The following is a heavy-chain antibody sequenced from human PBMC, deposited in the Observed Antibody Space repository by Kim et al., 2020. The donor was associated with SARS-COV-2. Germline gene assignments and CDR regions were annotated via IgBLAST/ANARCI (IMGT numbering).Heavy chain of an antibody. D-gene: IGHD2-2*01. Sequence: GGSLRLSCAASGFTFSSYAMHWVRQAPGKGLEWVAVISYDGSNKYYADSVKGRFTISRDNSKNTLYLQMNSLRAEDTAVYYCARLGYCSSTSCQNTRFFDYWGQGTLVTVSS. CDR1: GFTFSSYA. CDR2: ISYDGSNK. J-gene: IGHJ4*02. V-gene: IGHV3-30-3*01. CDR3: ARLGYCSSTSCQNTRFFDY.